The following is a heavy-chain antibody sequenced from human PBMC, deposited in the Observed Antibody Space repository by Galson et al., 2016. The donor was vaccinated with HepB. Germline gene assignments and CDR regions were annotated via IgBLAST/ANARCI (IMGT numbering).Heavy chain of an antibody. J-gene: IGHJ2*01. V-gene: IGHV3-48*02. Sequence: SLRLSCAASGFTFSSYTMNWVRQAPGKGLEWVSYISSSSSSIYYADSVKGRFTISRDNAKNSLYLQMNRLRDEDTAGYYCATQYCSGGSCYSAAPGYWYFDRWGQGTLVTVSS. D-gene: IGHD2-15*01. CDR3: ATQYCSGGSCYSAAPGYWYFDR. CDR1: GFTFSSYT. CDR2: ISSSSSSI.